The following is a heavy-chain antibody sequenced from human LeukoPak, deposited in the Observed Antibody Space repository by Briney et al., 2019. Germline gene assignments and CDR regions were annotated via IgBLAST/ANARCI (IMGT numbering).Heavy chain of an antibody. CDR1: GYTFTSYA. CDR2: INTGNGDT. V-gene: IGHV1-3*04. CDR3: ARDLGSGSLHY. D-gene: IGHD1-26*01. Sequence: ASVKVSCKASGYTFTSYAIHWVRQAPGQRLEWLGWINTGNGDTRYSQTFQARVTITSDTSASTAYVELSSLRSEDTAVYYCARDLGSGSLHYWGQGTLVTVSS. J-gene: IGHJ4*02.